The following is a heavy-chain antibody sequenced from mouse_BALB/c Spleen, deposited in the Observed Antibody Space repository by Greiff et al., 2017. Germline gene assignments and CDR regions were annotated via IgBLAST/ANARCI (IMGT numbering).Heavy chain of an antibody. V-gene: IGHV1-80*01. CDR1: GYAFSSYW. CDR2: IYPGDGDT. J-gene: IGHJ4*01. Sequence: VQLVESGAELVRPGSSVKISCKASGYAFSSYWMNWVKQRPGQGLEWIGQIYPGDGDTNYNGKFKGKATLTADKSSSTAYMQLSSLTSEDSAVYFCARGGYYYGSSYDAMDYWGQGTSVTVSS. D-gene: IGHD1-1*01. CDR3: ARGGYYYGSSYDAMDY.